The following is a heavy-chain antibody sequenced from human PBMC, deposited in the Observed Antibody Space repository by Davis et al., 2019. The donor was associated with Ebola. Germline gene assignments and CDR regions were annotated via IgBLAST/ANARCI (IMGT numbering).Heavy chain of an antibody. CDR2: IWYDGSNK. V-gene: IGHV3-33*01. Sequence: GESLKISCAASGFTFSSYGMHGVRQAPGKGLEWVAVIWYDGSNKYYADSVKGRFTISRDNSKNTLYLQMNGLRAEDTAVYYCAREWTYYDSPLGYWGQGTLVTVSS. J-gene: IGHJ4*02. D-gene: IGHD3-22*01. CDR3: AREWTYYDSPLGY. CDR1: GFTFSSYG.